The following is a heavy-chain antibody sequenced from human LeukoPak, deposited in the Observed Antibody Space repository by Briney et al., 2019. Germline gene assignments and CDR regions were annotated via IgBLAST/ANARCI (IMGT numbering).Heavy chain of an antibody. V-gene: IGHV3-23*01. Sequence: GGSLRLSCAASGFTFSSYAMSWVRQAPGKGLEWVSVISGSGGSTYYADSVKGRFTISRDNSKNTLYLQMNSLRAEDTAAYYCARSERGCSGGSCYSSMDYWGQGTLVTVSS. CDR2: ISGSGGST. D-gene: IGHD2-15*01. CDR1: GFTFSSYA. J-gene: IGHJ4*02. CDR3: ARSERGCSGGSCYSSMDY.